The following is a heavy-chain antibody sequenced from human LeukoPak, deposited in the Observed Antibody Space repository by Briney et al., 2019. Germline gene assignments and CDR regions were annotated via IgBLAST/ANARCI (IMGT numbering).Heavy chain of an antibody. CDR3: ARNGYGSGSSW. CDR2: INHSGST. J-gene: IGHJ4*02. V-gene: IGHV4-34*01. CDR1: GGSFSGYY. Sequence: SETLSLTCAVYGGSFSGYYWSWIRQPPGKGLEWIGEINHSGSTNYNPSLKSRVTISVDTSKNQFSLKLTSVTAADTAVYYCARNGYGSGSSWWGQGTLVTVSS. D-gene: IGHD3-10*01.